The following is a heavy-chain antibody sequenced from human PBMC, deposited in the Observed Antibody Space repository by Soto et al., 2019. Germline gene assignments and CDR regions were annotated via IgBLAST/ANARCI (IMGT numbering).Heavy chain of an antibody. CDR2: IYYSGST. J-gene: IGHJ6*03. CDR1: GGSISSYY. Sequence: SETLSLTCTVSGGSISSYYWSWIRQPPGKGLEWIGYIYYSGSTNYNPSIKSRVTISVDTSKNQFSLKLSSVTAADTAVYYCAAVYYYGSGTPDYYYYYMDVWGKGTTVTVSS. V-gene: IGHV4-59*08. D-gene: IGHD3-10*01. CDR3: AAVYYYGSGTPDYYYYYMDV.